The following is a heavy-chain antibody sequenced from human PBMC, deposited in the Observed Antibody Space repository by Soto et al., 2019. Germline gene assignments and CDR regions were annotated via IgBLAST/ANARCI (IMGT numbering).Heavy chain of an antibody. V-gene: IGHV3-30*18. CDR3: AKDWKGAAAHYYSYGMDV. CDR2: ISYDGSNK. CDR1: GFTFSNYG. Sequence: GSLRLSCAASGFTFSNYGMHWVRQAPGKGLEWVAVISYDGSNKYYADSVKGRFTISRDNSKNTLYLQMNSLRAEDTAVYYCAKDWKGAAAHYYSYGMDVWGQGTTVTVSS. J-gene: IGHJ6*02. D-gene: IGHD6-13*01.